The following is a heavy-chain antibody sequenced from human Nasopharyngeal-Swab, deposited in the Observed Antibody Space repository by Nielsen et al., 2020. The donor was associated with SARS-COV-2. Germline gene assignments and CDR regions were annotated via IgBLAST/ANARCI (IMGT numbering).Heavy chain of an antibody. Sequence: SETLSLTCAVYGGSFSGYYWSWIRQPPGKGLEWIGEINHSGSTNYNPSLKSRVTISVDTSTNQFSLKLSSVTAADTAVYYCARGPIRGYSYGFGYFDYWGQGTLVTVSS. CDR2: INHSGST. J-gene: IGHJ4*02. D-gene: IGHD5-18*01. V-gene: IGHV4-34*01. CDR1: GGSFSGYY. CDR3: ARGPIRGYSYGFGYFDY.